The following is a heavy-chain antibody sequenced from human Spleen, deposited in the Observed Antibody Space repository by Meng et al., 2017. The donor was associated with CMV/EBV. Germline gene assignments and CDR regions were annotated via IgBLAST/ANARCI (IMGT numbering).Heavy chain of an antibody. Sequence: GESLKISCAASGFIFRSYAMSWVRQAPGKGLEWVSTITGSGGATYYADSVKGRFTISRDNAKNSLYLQMNSLRVEDTAIYYCARESTGAVDALDIWGRGTTVTVSS. CDR3: ARESTGAVDALDI. CDR1: GFIFRSYA. V-gene: IGHV3-23*01. J-gene: IGHJ3*02. D-gene: IGHD6-19*01. CDR2: ITGSGGAT.